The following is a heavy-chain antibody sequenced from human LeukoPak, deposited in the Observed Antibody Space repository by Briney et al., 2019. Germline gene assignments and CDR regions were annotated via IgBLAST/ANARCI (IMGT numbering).Heavy chain of an antibody. CDR1: GGSFSGYH. Sequence: SETLSLTCAVYGGSFSGYHWSWIRQPPGKGLEWIGEINHSGSTNYAQSLKSRVTISVDTSKNQFSLKLSSVTAADTAVYYCARGGYSYGYIRDAFDIWGQGTMVTVSS. V-gene: IGHV4-34*01. CDR3: ARGGYSYGYIRDAFDI. D-gene: IGHD5-18*01. CDR2: INHSGST. J-gene: IGHJ3*02.